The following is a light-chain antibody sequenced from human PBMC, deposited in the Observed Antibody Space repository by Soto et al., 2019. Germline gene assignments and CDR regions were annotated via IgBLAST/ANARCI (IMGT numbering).Light chain of an antibody. CDR3: AVWDDSLNGLV. CDR2: YDD. CDR1: SSNIGNNA. Sequence: QSVLTQPPSVSEAPRQTVTISCSGGSSNIGNNAVHWYQQLPGKPPKLLIYYDDLLPSGISDRCSGSKSGTSASLAISGLPAEDEADYYCAVWDDSLNGLVFGGGTKLTVL. V-gene: IGLV1-36*01. J-gene: IGLJ2*01.